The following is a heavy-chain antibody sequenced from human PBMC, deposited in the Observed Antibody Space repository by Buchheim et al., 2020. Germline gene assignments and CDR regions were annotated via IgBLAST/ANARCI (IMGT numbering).Heavy chain of an antibody. CDR2: IYSGGST. V-gene: IGHV3-66*02. CDR3: AIIHHTPYYYFDY. J-gene: IGHJ4*02. D-gene: IGHD1-26*01. CDR1: GFTVSSNY. Sequence: EAQLVESGGGLVQPGGSLRLSCAASGFTVSSNYMSWVRQAPGKGLEWVSVIYSGGSTYYADSVKGRFTISRDNSKNTLYLQMNSLRAEDTAVYYCAIIHHTPYYYFDYWGQGTL.